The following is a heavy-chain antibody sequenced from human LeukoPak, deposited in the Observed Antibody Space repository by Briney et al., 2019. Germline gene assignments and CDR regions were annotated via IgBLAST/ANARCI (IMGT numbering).Heavy chain of an antibody. CDR3: ARIDGVVPA. J-gene: IGHJ5*02. Sequence: GGSLRLSCAASEFTFSSYWMSWVRQAPGKGLEWVANIKQDGSEKYYVDSVKGRFTISRDNAKNSLYLEMNSLRAEDTAVYYCARIDGVVPAWGQGTLVTVSS. V-gene: IGHV3-7*01. D-gene: IGHD2-2*01. CDR1: EFTFSSYW. CDR2: IKQDGSEK.